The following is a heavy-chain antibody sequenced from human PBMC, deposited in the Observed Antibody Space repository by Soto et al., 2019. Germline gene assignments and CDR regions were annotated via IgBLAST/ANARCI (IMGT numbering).Heavy chain of an antibody. CDR3: ARVPYRGYCSSTSCYGGMDV. CDR2: MNPNSGNT. V-gene: IGHV1-8*01. J-gene: IGHJ6*02. D-gene: IGHD2-2*03. Sequence: ASVKVSCKASGYTFTSYDINWVRQATGQGLEWMGWMNPNSGNTGYAQKFQGRVTMTRNTSISTAYMELSSLRSEDTAVYYCARVPYRGYCSSTSCYGGMDVWGQGTTVTVSS. CDR1: GYTFTSYD.